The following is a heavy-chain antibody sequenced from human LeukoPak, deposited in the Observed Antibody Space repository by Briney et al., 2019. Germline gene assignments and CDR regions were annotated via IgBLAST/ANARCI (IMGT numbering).Heavy chain of an antibody. D-gene: IGHD3-16*01. Sequence: GGSLRLSCAASGFTFSSYTMHWVRQAPGKGLEWISSISSSSSFIYYADSLKGRFTISRDNAKNSVFLQMNSLRAEDTAVYYCARDGGGPEAFDIWGQGTMVIVSS. CDR1: GFTFSSYT. V-gene: IGHV3-21*01. CDR2: ISSSSSFI. J-gene: IGHJ3*02. CDR3: ARDGGGPEAFDI.